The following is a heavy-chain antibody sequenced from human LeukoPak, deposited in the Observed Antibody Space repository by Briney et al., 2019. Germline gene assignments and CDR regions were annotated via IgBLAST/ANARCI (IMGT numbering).Heavy chain of an antibody. CDR2: IYYSGST. Sequence: SETLSLTCTVSGGSISSYYWSWIRQPPGKGLEWIGHIYYSGSTNYNASLKSRVTISVDTSKNQLSLKLSSVTAADTAVYYCAGADRHDYGEDYWGQGTLVTVSS. CDR1: GGSISSYY. V-gene: IGHV4-59*03. CDR3: AGADRHDYGEDY. D-gene: IGHD4-17*01. J-gene: IGHJ4*02.